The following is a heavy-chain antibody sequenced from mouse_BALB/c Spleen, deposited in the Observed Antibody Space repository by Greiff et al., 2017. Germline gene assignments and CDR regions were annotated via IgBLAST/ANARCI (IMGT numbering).Heavy chain of an antibody. J-gene: IGHJ3*01. CDR3: ARAQFPTGAFAD. CDR2: SRNKANDYTT. V-gene: IGHV7-1*02. CDR1: GFTFSDFY. Sequence: DVMLVDSGGGLVQPGGSLRLSCATSGFTFSDFYMEWVRQPPGKRLEWIAASRNKANDYTTEYSASVKGRFIVSRDTSQSILYLQMNALRAEDTAIYYCARAQFPTGAFADWGQGTLVTVSA.